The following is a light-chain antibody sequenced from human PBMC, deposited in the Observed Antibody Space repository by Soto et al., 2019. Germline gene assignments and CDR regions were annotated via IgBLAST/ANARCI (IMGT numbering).Light chain of an antibody. CDR1: SSDVGNYNL. Sequence: QSVLTQPASVSGSPGQSITISCTGTSSDVGNYNLVSWYQQHPGKAPKLMIYEVNKRPSGVSNRFSGSKSGNTASLTISGLQTEDEADYYCCSYADTNTRVFGGGTKLTVL. CDR3: CSYADTNTRV. V-gene: IGLV2-23*02. CDR2: EVN. J-gene: IGLJ3*02.